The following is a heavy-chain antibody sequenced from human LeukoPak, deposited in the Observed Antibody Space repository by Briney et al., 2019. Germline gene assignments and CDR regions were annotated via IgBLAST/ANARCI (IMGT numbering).Heavy chain of an antibody. CDR3: ARGPAGYN. CDR2: IYSGGST. Sequence: PGGSLRLSCAASGFTVSSNHMGWVRQAPGKGLEWVSVIYSGGSTDYADSVKGRFTIPRDNLKNTLYLQMNSLRAEDTAVYYCARGPAGYNWGQGTLVTFSS. J-gene: IGHJ4*02. CDR1: GFTVSSNH. D-gene: IGHD1-1*01. V-gene: IGHV3-53*01.